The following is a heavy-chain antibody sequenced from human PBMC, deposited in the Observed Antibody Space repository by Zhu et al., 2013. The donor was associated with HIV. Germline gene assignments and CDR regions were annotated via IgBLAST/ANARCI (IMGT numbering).Heavy chain of an antibody. V-gene: IGHV1-2*02. CDR2: INPKTGAT. J-gene: IGHJ4*02. Sequence: QVQVVQSGAEVKKPGASVKVSCKTSGYSFTGYFIHWVRQAPGQGLEWMGWINPKTGATHYAQKFQGRVTMTGDTSITTTYMQLNRLRSDDTAVYYCARVAGRKDCYDNSGYCDFWGQGTLVTVSS. D-gene: IGHD3-22*01. CDR1: GYSFTGYF. CDR3: ARVAGRKDCYDNSGYCDF.